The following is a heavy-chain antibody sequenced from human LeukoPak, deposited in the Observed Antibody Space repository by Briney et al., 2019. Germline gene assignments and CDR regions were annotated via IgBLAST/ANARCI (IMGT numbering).Heavy chain of an antibody. CDR2: INTDGTIT. V-gene: IGHV3-74*01. Sequence: PGGSLRLSCAASGFTFSNYWMHWVRQAPGKGLVWVSRINTDGTITSYADSVKGRFTISRDNAKSTVYLQMNSLRGEDTAVYYCVNFWGGPDAVYWGQGTLVTVSS. CDR1: GFTFSNYW. D-gene: IGHD3-3*01. J-gene: IGHJ4*02. CDR3: VNFWGGPDAVY.